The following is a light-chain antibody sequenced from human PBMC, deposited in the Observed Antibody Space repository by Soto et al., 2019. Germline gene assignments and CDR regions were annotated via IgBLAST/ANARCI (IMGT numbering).Light chain of an antibody. J-gene: IGKJ1*01. V-gene: IGKV1-39*01. CDR3: QQSYSTLRWT. CDR2: AAS. CDR1: QSISTY. Sequence: DIQMTQSPSSLSASVGDRVTITCRASQSISTYLNWYQQKPGKAAKLLIYAASSLQTGVPSRFSGSGSGTDFTLTITSLQPEDFATYSCQQSYSTLRWTFGQGTKVEIK.